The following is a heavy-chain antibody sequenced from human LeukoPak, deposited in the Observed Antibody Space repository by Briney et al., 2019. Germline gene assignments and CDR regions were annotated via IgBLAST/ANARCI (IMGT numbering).Heavy chain of an antibody. D-gene: IGHD6-19*01. CDR3: ARSSGWYRYYYYYYMDV. J-gene: IGHJ6*03. CDR1: GGSISSNSYY. Sequence: PSETLSLTCTVSGGSISSNSYYWGWIRQPPGKGLEWIGSIYYSGSTNYNPSLKSRVTISVDTSKNQFSLKLSSVTAADTAVYYCARSSGWYRYYYYYYMDVWGKGTTVTISS. CDR2: IYYSGST. V-gene: IGHV4-39*07.